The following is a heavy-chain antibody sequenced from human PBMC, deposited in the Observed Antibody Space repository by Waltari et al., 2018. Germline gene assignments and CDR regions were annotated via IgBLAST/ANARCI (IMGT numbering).Heavy chain of an antibody. D-gene: IGHD2-15*01. Sequence: QVQLQESGPGLVKPSGTLSLTCAVSGGSISSSNWGSWVRQPPGKGLEWIGESYHSGSTNYNPSLKSRVTISVDKSKNQFSLKLSSVTAADTAVYYCAREYVVVVAATRWYWFDPWGQGTLVTVSS. J-gene: IGHJ5*02. CDR3: AREYVVVVAATRWYWFDP. CDR2: SYHSGST. CDR1: GGSISSSNW. V-gene: IGHV4-4*02.